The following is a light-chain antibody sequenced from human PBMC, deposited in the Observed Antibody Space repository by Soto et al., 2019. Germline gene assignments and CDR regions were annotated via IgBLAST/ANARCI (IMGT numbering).Light chain of an antibody. CDR3: QQYHTWPFT. CDR1: QGVSRK. J-gene: IGKJ4*01. Sequence: DIVMTQSPATLSVAPGERVTFSCRASQGVSRKLAWYQHKPGQAPRLLISGASTGATGIPARFSGSGSGTEFTLTISSLQSAECAIYYCQQYHTWPFTFGRGTEVEIK. CDR2: GAS. V-gene: IGKV3-15*01.